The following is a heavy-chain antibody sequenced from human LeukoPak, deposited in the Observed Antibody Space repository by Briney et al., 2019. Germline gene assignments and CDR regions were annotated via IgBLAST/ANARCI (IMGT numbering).Heavy chain of an antibody. D-gene: IGHD3-3*01. CDR1: GYTFTGYY. Sequence: ASVKVSCKASGYTFTGYYMHWVRQAPGRGLEWMGWINPNSGGTNYAQKFQGRVTMTRDTSISTAYMELSRLRSDDTAVYYCARDLITIFGVVIAAFDYWGQGTLVTVSS. CDR2: INPNSGGT. CDR3: ARDLITIFGVVIAAFDY. V-gene: IGHV1-2*02. J-gene: IGHJ4*02.